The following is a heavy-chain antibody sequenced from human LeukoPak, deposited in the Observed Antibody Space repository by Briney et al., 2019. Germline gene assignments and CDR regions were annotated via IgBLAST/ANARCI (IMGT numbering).Heavy chain of an antibody. CDR1: GFTFSSYG. CDR2: IWYDGSDK. Sequence: GGSLRLSCAASGFTFSSYGMHWVRQTPGKGLEWVAVIWYDGSDKYYADSVKGRFTISRDNSKNTLYLQMNSLRADDTAVYYCARHHYYFDHWGQGTLVTVSS. CDR3: ARHHYYFDH. J-gene: IGHJ4*02. V-gene: IGHV3-33*01.